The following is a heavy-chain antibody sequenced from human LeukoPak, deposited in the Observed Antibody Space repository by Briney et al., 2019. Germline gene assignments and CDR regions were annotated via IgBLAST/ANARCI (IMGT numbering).Heavy chain of an antibody. J-gene: IGHJ5*02. CDR1: DGSISNYY. CDR3: ARNSAVATSRSWFDP. V-gene: IGHV4-59*08. D-gene: IGHD6-19*01. Sequence: RTSETLSLTCSVFDGSISNYYWSWIRQPLGKGLEWIGYAYYSGSTTYNPSLESRVTISVDTSKNQFSLKLTAVTAADTAVYYCARNSAVATSRSWFDPWGQGTLVTVSS. CDR2: AYYSGST.